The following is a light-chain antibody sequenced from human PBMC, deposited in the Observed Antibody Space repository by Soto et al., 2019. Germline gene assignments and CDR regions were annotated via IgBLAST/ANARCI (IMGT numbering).Light chain of an antibody. V-gene: IGKV3-20*01. Sequence: EIVLKQSPDTLSLSPGERATLSCRASQSVRSNYLAWYQQKPGQAPRFLIYDASSRATGIPDRFSGSGSGIDFTLTISRLEPEDFAVYYCQQYGSTPLTFGGGTRWISN. CDR2: DAS. CDR1: QSVRSNY. J-gene: IGKJ4*01. CDR3: QQYGSTPLT.